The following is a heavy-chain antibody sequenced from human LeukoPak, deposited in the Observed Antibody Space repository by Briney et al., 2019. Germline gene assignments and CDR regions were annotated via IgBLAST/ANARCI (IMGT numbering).Heavy chain of an antibody. D-gene: IGHD3-10*01. J-gene: IGHJ4*02. V-gene: IGHV3-15*01. Sequence: GGSLRLSCAASGFTFSNAWMSWVRQAPGKGLEWVGRIKSKTDGGTTDYAAPVKGRFTISRDDSKNTLYLQMNSLKTEDTAVYYCLDLWFGEPSGYWGQGTLVTVSS. CDR2: IKSKTDGGTT. CDR3: LDLWFGEPSGY. CDR1: GFTFSNAW.